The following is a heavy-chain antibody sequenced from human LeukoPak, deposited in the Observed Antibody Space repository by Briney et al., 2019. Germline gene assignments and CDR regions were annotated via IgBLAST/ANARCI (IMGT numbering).Heavy chain of an antibody. J-gene: IGHJ3*02. CDR1: DDSFSSRY. D-gene: IGHD4-17*01. Sequence: SETLSLTCAVSDDSFSSRYWSWIRQPPGKGLEWIGYISYIGTTNYNPSLKSRVTISIDTSKNQFSLKLSSVTAADTAVYYCARDLVTVTKGFDIWGQGTMVSVSS. CDR3: ARDLVTVTKGFDI. CDR2: ISYIGTT. V-gene: IGHV4-59*11.